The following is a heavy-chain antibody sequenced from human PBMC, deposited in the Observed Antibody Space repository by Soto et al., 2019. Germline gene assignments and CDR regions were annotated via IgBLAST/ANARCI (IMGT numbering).Heavy chain of an antibody. CDR1: GFTFSSYV. CDR3: ARGYCSGDTCYHIDY. V-gene: IGHV3-23*01. D-gene: IGHD2-15*01. CDR2: ISGSGGST. J-gene: IGHJ4*02. Sequence: EVQLLDSGGGSVQPGGSLRLSCAASGFTFSSYVMRWVRQAPGKGLEWVSSISGSGGSTYYTDSVKGRFTISGDNSKNTLYLQMNSLRAEDTAVYFCARGYCSGDTCYHIDYWGQGTLVTVSS.